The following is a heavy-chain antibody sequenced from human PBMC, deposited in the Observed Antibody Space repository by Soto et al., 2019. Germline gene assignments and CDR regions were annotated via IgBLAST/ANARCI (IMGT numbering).Heavy chain of an antibody. V-gene: IGHV3-11*05. CDR3: ARTIAAAGGRRYFDL. CDR1: GFTFSDYY. Sequence: QVPLVESGGGLVKPGGSLRLSCAASGFTFSDYYMSWIRQAPGKGLEWISYINNSSSYTNYADSVKGRFTISRDNAKNSLYMQMNSLRAEDTAVYYCARTIAAAGGRRYFDLWGRGTLVTVSS. D-gene: IGHD6-13*01. CDR2: INNSSSYT. J-gene: IGHJ2*01.